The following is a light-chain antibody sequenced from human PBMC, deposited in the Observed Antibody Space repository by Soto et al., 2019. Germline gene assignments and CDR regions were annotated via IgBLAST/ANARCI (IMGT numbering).Light chain of an antibody. V-gene: IGKV3-20*01. J-gene: IGKJ4*01. CDR3: QQYGSSPVT. CDR1: HSVSSSY. CDR2: GAS. Sequence: EIVLTQSPGTLSLSPGERATLSCRASHSVSSSYLAWYQQIPGQAPRLLIYGASVRTTGIPDRFSGSGSGTDFTLTISRLEPEDFAVYFCQQYGSSPVTFGGGTKVEIK.